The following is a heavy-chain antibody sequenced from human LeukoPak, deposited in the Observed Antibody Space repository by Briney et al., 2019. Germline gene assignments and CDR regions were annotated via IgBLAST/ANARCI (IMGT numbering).Heavy chain of an antibody. CDR1: GLAFSNYA. V-gene: IGHV3-30*04. CDR2: ISYDGSNK. J-gene: IGHJ4*02. D-gene: IGHD3-16*02. CDR3: ARDPALRPKLAAFTFGGVIVIRTVIDY. Sequence: GGSLRLSCAASGLAFSNYAMSWVRQAPGKGLEWVAVISYDGSNKYYADSVKGRFTISRDNSKNTLYLQMNSLRAEDTAVYYCARDPALRPKLAAFTFGGVIVIRTVIDYWGQGTLVTVSS.